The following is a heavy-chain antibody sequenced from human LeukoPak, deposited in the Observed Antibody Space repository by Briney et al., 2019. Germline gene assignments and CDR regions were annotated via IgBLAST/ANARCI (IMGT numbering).Heavy chain of an antibody. V-gene: IGHV4-34*01. J-gene: IGHJ4*02. D-gene: IGHD2-2*01. CDR2: INHSGST. Sequence: SETLSLTRAVYGGSFSGYYWSWIRQPPGKGLEWIGEINHSGSTNYNPSLKSRVTISVDTSKNQFSLKLSSVTAADTAVYYCARGYCSSTSCWYYFDYWGQGTLVTVSS. CDR1: GGSFSGYY. CDR3: ARGYCSSTSCWYYFDY.